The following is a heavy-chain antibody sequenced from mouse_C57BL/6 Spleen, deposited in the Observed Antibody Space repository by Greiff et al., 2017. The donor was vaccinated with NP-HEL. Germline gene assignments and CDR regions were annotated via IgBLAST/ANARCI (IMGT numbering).Heavy chain of an antibody. CDR1: GYSITSGYY. Sequence: EVQLQQSGPGLVKPSQSLSLTCSVTGYSITSGYYWNWIRQFPGNKLEWMGYISYDGSNNYNPSLKNRISITRDTSKNQFFLKLNSVTTEDTATYYCARALREEYFDVWGTGTTVTVSS. J-gene: IGHJ1*03. V-gene: IGHV3-6*01. CDR2: ISYDGSN. CDR3: ARALREEYFDV. D-gene: IGHD1-1*01.